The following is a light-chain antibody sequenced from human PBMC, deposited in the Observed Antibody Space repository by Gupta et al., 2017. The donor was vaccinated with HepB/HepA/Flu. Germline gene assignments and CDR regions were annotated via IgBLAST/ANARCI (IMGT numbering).Light chain of an antibody. CDR3: QQYNSNPET. Sequence: DIQMTQAPSTLSAFGGDRVTITCRASQSISNWLAWYQQKPEQAPKLLFQKSSSLESGVPPRFSGSGSGTEFPLTISSLHPDDFATYYCQQYNSNPETFGQGTKVEIK. CDR1: QSISNW. J-gene: IGKJ1*01. CDR2: KSS. V-gene: IGKV1-5*03.